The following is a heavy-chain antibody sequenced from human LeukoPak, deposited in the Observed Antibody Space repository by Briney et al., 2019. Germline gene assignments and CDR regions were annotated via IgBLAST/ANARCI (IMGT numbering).Heavy chain of an antibody. CDR3: AREVYCSSTSCYSN. Sequence: SETLSLTCTVSSGYIRSYSWTWIRQPPGKGLEWIRYMYYTGSTNYNPSLKSRVTISVDTSKNQFSLKLSSVTAADTAVYYCAREVYCSSTSCYSNWGQGTLVTVSS. CDR2: MYYTGST. CDR1: SGYIRSYS. J-gene: IGHJ4*02. V-gene: IGHV4-4*08. D-gene: IGHD2-2*01.